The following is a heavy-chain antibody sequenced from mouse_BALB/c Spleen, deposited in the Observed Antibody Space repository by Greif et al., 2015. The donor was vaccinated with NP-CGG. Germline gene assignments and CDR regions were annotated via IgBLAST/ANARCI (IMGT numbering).Heavy chain of an antibody. CDR3: ARDGYDYAMDY. V-gene: IGHV1-82*01. Sequence: QVQLQQSGPELVKPGASVKISCKASGYAFSSSWMNWVKQRPGQGLEWIGRIYPGDGDTNYNGKFKGKATLTADKSSSTAYMQLSSLTSVDSAVYFCARDGYDYAMDYWGQGTSVTVSS. CDR1: GYAFSSSW. D-gene: IGHD2-3*01. J-gene: IGHJ4*01. CDR2: IYPGDGDT.